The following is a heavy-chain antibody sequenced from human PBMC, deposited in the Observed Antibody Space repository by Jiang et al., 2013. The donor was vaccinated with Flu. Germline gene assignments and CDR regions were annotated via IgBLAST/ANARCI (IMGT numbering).Heavy chain of an antibody. CDR2: IYSGDSK. CDR3: ARYDSYNDFFRAPAPLQRDRGFDI. J-gene: IGHJ3*02. Sequence: VQLVESGGGVVQPGGSLRLSCAASGFTVSQKHLNWVRQAPGKGLEWVSIIYSGDSKYYADSVRGRFTISRDNSKNTVYLQMNSLRDEDTAMYFCARYDSYNDFFRAPAPLQRDRGFDIWGQGTMVIVSS. V-gene: IGHV3-66*01. CDR1: GFTVSQKH. D-gene: IGHD3-3*01.